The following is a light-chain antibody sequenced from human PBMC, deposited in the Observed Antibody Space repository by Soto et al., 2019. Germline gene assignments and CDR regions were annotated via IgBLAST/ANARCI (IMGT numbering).Light chain of an antibody. CDR2: DAS. J-gene: IGKJ5*01. V-gene: IGKV1-5*01. CDR1: QSLSRW. Sequence: DIQMTQSPSTLSASVGDRVTITCRASQSLSRWLAWYQQKPGKAPKLLIYDASILESGVPSRFSGNGSGTEFTLTIGSLQPDDFATYYCQQSYSTPQSFGQGTRLEIK. CDR3: QQSYSTPQS.